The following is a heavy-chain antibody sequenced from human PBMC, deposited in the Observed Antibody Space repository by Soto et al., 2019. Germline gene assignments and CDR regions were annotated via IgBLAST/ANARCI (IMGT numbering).Heavy chain of an antibody. CDR3: ASSSTRTYYDILTGSPGGGHFQH. D-gene: IGHD3-9*01. CDR2: INPNSGGT. Sequence: ASVKVSCKASGYTFTGYYMHWVRQAPGQGLEWMGWINPNSGGTNYAQKFQGWVTMTRDTSISTAYMELSRLRSDDTAVYYCASSSTRTYYDILTGSPGGGHFQHWGQGTLVTVSS. V-gene: IGHV1-2*04. J-gene: IGHJ1*01. CDR1: GYTFTGYY.